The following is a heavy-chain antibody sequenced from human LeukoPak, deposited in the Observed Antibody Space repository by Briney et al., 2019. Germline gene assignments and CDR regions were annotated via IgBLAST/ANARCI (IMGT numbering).Heavy chain of an antibody. CDR3: AKEGSGWYFDY. D-gene: IGHD6-19*01. J-gene: IGHJ4*02. Sequence: GGSLRLSCAASGFTFDDSAMHWVRQAPGKGLEWVSAISGSGGSTYYADSVKGRFTISRDNSKNTLYLQMNSLRAEDTAVYYCAKEGSGWYFDYWGQGTLVTVSS. V-gene: IGHV3-23*01. CDR2: ISGSGGST. CDR1: GFTFDDSA.